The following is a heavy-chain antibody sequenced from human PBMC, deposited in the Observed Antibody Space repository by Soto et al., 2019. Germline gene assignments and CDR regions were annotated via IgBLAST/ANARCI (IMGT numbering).Heavy chain of an antibody. D-gene: IGHD3-10*01. CDR1: GGSFSGYY. Sequence: PSETLSLTRAVYGGSFSGYYWSWIRQPPGKGLEWIGEINHSGSTNYNPSLKSRVTISVDTSKNQFSLKLSSVTAADTAVYYCARGGDYYGSGSYSGDYWGQGTLVTVSS. CDR3: ARGGDYYGSGSYSGDY. J-gene: IGHJ4*02. CDR2: INHSGST. V-gene: IGHV4-34*01.